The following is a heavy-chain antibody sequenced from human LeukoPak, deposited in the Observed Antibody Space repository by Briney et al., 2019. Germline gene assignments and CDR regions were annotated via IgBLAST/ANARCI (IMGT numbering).Heavy chain of an antibody. V-gene: IGHV3-23*01. CDR1: GFTFSSYA. Sequence: GASLRLSCAASGFTFSSYAMSWVRQAPGKGLEWVSAISGSGGSTYYADSVKGRFTISRDNSKNTLYLQMNSMRAEDTAVYYCAKDLRVLGFDYWGQGPLVTVSS. CDR3: AKDLRVLGFDY. CDR2: ISGSGGST. D-gene: IGHD3-16*01. J-gene: IGHJ4*02.